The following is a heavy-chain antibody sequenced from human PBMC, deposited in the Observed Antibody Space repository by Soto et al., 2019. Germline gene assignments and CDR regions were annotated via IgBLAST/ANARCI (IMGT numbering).Heavy chain of an antibody. V-gene: IGHV3-48*01. CDR3: ARYGSGSHYVAPFDY. Sequence: GGPLRLSCEASGFTFSNYAMSWVRQAPGKGLEWVSSIRASSDTIDYAVSVKGRFTISRENDKNSLYLQMNSLRAEDTAVYYCARYGSGSHYVAPFDYWGHGTLVTVSS. CDR1: GFTFSNYA. J-gene: IGHJ4*01. D-gene: IGHD3-10*01. CDR2: IRASSDTI.